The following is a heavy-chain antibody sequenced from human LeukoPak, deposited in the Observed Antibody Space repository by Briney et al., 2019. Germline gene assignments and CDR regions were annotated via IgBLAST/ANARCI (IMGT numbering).Heavy chain of an antibody. CDR3: AREGGLGDYDSSGLNFKPYYYYGMDV. J-gene: IGHJ6*02. CDR2: ISYDGSNK. D-gene: IGHD3-22*01. Sequence: PGGSLRLSCAASGFTFSSYAMHWVRQAPGKGLEWVAVISYDGSNKYYADSVKGRFTISRDNSKNTLYLQMNSLRAEDTAVYYCAREGGLGDYDSSGLNFKPYYYYGMDVWGQGTTVTVSS. V-gene: IGHV3-30*04. CDR1: GFTFSSYA.